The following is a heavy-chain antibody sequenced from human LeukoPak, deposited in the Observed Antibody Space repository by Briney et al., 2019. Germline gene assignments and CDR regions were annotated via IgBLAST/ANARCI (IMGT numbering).Heavy chain of an antibody. CDR2: ISGSGGST. CDR3: ANDIAAAGKY. CDR1: GFTFSSYG. J-gene: IGHJ4*02. Sequence: GRSLRLSCAASGFTFSSYGMHWVRQAPGKGLEWVSAISGSGGSTYYADSVKGRFTISRDNSKNTLYLQMNSLRAEDTAVYYCANDIAAAGKYWGQGTLVTVSS. D-gene: IGHD6-13*01. V-gene: IGHV3-23*01.